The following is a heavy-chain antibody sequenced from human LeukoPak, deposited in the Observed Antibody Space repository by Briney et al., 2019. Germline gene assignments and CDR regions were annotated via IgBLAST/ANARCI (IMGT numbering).Heavy chain of an antibody. Sequence: ASVKVSCKASGYTFTSYGISWVRQAPGQGLEWMGWISAYNGNTNYAQKLQGRVTITTDTSTSTAYMELRSLRSDDTAVYYCARDPLTYDFWSGHHNWFDPWGQGTLVTVSS. D-gene: IGHD3-3*01. CDR3: ARDPLTYDFWSGHHNWFDP. CDR1: GYTFTSYG. CDR2: ISAYNGNT. V-gene: IGHV1-18*01. J-gene: IGHJ5*02.